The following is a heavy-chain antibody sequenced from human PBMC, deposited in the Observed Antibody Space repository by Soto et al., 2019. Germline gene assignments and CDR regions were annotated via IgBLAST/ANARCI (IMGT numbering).Heavy chain of an antibody. J-gene: IGHJ4*02. D-gene: IGHD6-19*01. Sequence: GGSLRLSCAASGFTFSDYAMHWVRRAPSKGLEWVAVVSHDGRNTHYADSVKGRFTISRDSSKNTVSLEMTSLRAEDTAVYYCAKGGRQWLVTSDFNYWGQGALVTVSS. CDR3: AKGGRQWLVTSDFNY. V-gene: IGHV3-30*18. CDR1: GFTFSDYA. CDR2: VSHDGRNT.